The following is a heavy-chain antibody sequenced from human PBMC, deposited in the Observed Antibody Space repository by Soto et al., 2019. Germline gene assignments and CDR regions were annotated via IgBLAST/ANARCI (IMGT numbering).Heavy chain of an antibody. J-gene: IGHJ6*02. CDR2: ISGSGGST. V-gene: IGHV3-23*01. D-gene: IGHD3-3*01. Sequence: GGSLRLSCAASGFTFSSYAMSWVRQAPGKGLEWVSAISGSGGSTYYADSVKGRFTISRDNSKNTLYLQMNSLRAEDTAVYYCAKTAGSTIFGVAPRSGMDVWGQGTTVTVSS. CDR3: AKTAGSTIFGVAPRSGMDV. CDR1: GFTFSSYA.